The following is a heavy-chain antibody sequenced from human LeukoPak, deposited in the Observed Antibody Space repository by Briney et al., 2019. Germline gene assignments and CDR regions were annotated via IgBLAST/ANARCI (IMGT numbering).Heavy chain of an antibody. CDR3: ARDRIVVVPAAEKFDY. J-gene: IGHJ4*02. V-gene: IGHV1-46*01. D-gene: IGHD2-2*01. CDR2: INPSGGST. CDR1: GYTFTSYY. Sequence: HWASVKVSCKASGYTFTSYYMHWVRQAPGQGLEWMGIINPSGGSTSNAQKFQGRVTMTRDMSTSTVYMELSSLRSEDTAVYYCARDRIVVVPAAEKFDYWAREPWSPSPQ.